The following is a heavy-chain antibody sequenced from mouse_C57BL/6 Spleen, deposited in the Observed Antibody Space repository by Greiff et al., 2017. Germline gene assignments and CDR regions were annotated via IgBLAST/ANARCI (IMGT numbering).Heavy chain of an antibody. J-gene: IGHJ4*01. CDR3: ARPITTVVAKAMDY. D-gene: IGHD1-1*01. CDR2: INPSSGYT. CDR1: GYTFPSYT. V-gene: IGHV1-4*01. Sequence: QFQLQQSGAELARPGASVKMSCKASGYTFPSYTMHWVKQRPGQGLEWIGYINPSSGYTKYNQKFKDKATLTADKSSSTAYMQLSSLTSEDSAVYYCARPITTVVAKAMDYWGQGTSVTVSS.